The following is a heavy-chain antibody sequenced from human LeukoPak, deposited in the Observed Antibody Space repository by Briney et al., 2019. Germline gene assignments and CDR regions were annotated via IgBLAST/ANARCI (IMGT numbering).Heavy chain of an antibody. D-gene: IGHD6-13*01. CDR1: GFTFSSSW. CDR3: AREVYSSSRPADAFDI. J-gene: IGHJ3*02. Sequence: GGSLRLSCAASGFTFSSSWMSWVRQAPGKGLEYVANIMQDGSEKNYGDSVKGRFTISGDNAKNSLYLQMNSLRAEDTALYYCAREVYSSSRPADAFDIWGQGTMVTVSS. V-gene: IGHV3-7*01. CDR2: IMQDGSEK.